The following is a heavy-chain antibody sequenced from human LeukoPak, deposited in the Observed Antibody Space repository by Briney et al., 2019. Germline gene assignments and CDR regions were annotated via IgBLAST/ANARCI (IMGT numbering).Heavy chain of an antibody. Sequence: PGGSLRLSCAASGFTFSSYGMHWVRQAPGKGLEWVAVIWYDGSNKYYADSVKGRFTISRDNAKNSLYLQMNSLRAEDTAVYYCARDLRYYYDSSGYEGDAFDIWGQGTMVTVSS. D-gene: IGHD3-22*01. CDR3: ARDLRYYYDSSGYEGDAFDI. V-gene: IGHV3-33*08. CDR1: GFTFSSYG. CDR2: IWYDGSNK. J-gene: IGHJ3*02.